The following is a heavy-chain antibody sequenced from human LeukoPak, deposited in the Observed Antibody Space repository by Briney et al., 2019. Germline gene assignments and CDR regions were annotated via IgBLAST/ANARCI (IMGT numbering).Heavy chain of an antibody. V-gene: IGHV3-30-3*01. CDR2: ISYDGSNK. J-gene: IGHJ5*02. CDR1: GFTFSSYA. CDR3: ERGAAAAHAGWFDP. D-gene: IGHD6-13*01. Sequence: GGSLRLSCAASGFTFSSYAMHWVRLAPGKGLEWVAVISYDGSNKYYADSLKGRFTISRDNAKNTLYLQMNSLRAEDTAVYYCERGAAAAHAGWFDPWGQGTLVTVSS.